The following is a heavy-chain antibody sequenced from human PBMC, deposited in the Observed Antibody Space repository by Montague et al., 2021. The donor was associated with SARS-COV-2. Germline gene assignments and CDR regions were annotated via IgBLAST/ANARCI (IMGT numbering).Heavy chain of an antibody. CDR2: IFYFGDV. D-gene: IGHD3-10*01. Sequence: SETLSLTCTVSGDSVSSGRYFWTWVRQAPGKGLEWIGYIFYFGDVSYNPSLRSRVTISVDTSNNQFSLRLSSVTAADTAKYYCARVGNYLGFYWGQGTLVTVSS. J-gene: IGHJ4*02. CDR3: ARVGNYLGFY. CDR1: GDSVSSGRYF. V-gene: IGHV4-61*01.